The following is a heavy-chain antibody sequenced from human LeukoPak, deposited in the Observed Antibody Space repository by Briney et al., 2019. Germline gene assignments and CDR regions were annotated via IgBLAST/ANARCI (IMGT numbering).Heavy chain of an antibody. CDR1: GYSISSGYY. V-gene: IGHV4-38-2*02. CDR3: ARDPGYSSGWNYYDY. CDR2: IYHSGT. D-gene: IGHD6-19*01. Sequence: SETLSLTCTVSGYSISSGYYWGWIRQPPGKGLEWIGTIYHSGTYYNPSLESRVTISVDTSKNQFSLKLSSVTAADTAVYHCARDPGYSSGWNYYDYWGQGTLVTVSS. J-gene: IGHJ4*02.